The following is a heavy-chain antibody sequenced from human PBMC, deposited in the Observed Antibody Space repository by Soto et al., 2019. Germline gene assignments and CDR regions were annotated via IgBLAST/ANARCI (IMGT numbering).Heavy chain of an antibody. CDR2: ISGSGGST. Sequence: EVQLLESGGGLVQPGGSLRVSCAASGFSSSSYAMTWVRQAPGKGLEWVSTISGSGGSTYYADSVKGRFTISRDNSKNTLYLQMTSLRAEDTAVYYCAKRRGGANVVIPAINYGMDVWGQGTTVTVSS. J-gene: IGHJ6*02. CDR1: GFSSSSYA. V-gene: IGHV3-23*01. D-gene: IGHD2-2*01. CDR3: AKRRGGANVVIPAINYGMDV.